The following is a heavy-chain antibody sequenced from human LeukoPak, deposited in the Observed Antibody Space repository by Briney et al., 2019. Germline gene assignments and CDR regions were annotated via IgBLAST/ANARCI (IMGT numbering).Heavy chain of an antibody. CDR2: MNPNSGNT. CDR3: ARHPFATPFDY. D-gene: IGHD2-15*01. J-gene: IGHJ4*02. V-gene: IGHV1-8*01. CDR1: GYTFTSYD. Sequence: ASVKVSRKASGYTFTSYDINWVRQATGQGLEWMGWMNPNSGNTGYAQKFQGRVTMTRNTSISTAYMELSSLRSEDTAVYFCARHPFATPFDYWGPGTLVTVSS.